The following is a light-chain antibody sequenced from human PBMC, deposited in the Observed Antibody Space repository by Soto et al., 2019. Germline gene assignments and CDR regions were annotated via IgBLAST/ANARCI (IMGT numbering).Light chain of an antibody. V-gene: IGKV3-20*01. CDR3: LQHNIYPRT. CDR2: AAS. Sequence: EIVLTQSPDTLSLSPGESATLSCRASQSVRSSYLAWYQQTPGQTPRLLIYAASSRATGIPDRFSGKGSGTEFTLTISSLKPEDFATYYCLQHNIYPRT. J-gene: IGKJ1*01. CDR1: QSVRSSY.